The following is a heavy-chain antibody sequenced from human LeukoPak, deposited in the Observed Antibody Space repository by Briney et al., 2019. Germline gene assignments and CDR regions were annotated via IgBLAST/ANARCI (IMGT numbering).Heavy chain of an antibody. CDR3: ARLVYGDYVYYYYYMDV. D-gene: IGHD4-17*01. Sequence: SETLSLTCAVYGGSFSGYYWSWIRQPPGKGLEWIGEVNHSGSTNYNPSLKSRVTISLDTSKNQFSLKLSSVTAADTAVYYCARLVYGDYVYYYYYMDVWDKGTTVTISS. J-gene: IGHJ6*03. V-gene: IGHV4-34*01. CDR2: VNHSGST. CDR1: GGSFSGYY.